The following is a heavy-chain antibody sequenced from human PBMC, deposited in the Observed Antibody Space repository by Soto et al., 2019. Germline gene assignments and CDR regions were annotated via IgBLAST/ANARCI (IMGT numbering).Heavy chain of an antibody. V-gene: IGHV1-3*01. CDR1: GYTFTSYA. CDR2: INAGNGNT. J-gene: IGHJ3*02. CDR3: ARDQGQFYYDSSGYYYDAFDI. D-gene: IGHD3-22*01. Sequence: ASVKVSCKASGYTFTSYAMHWVRQAPGQRLEWMGWINAGNGNTKYSQKFQGRVTITRDTSASTAYMELSSLRSEDTAVYYCARDQGQFYYDSSGYYYDAFDIWGQGTTVTVSS.